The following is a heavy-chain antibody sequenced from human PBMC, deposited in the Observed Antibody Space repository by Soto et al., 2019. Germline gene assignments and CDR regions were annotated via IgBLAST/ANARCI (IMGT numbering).Heavy chain of an antibody. V-gene: IGHV3-30-3*01. D-gene: IGHD3-3*01. CDR1: GFTFSSYA. CDR3: ARGGFGVVKCPDYYGMDV. J-gene: IGHJ6*02. CDR2: ISYDGSNK. Sequence: QVQLVESGGGVVQPGRSLRLSCAASGFTFSSYAMHWVRQAPGKGLEWVAVISYDGSNKYYADSVKGRFTISRDNSKNTLYMQRNSLRAEDTAVYYCARGGFGVVKCPDYYGMDVWGQGTTVTVSS.